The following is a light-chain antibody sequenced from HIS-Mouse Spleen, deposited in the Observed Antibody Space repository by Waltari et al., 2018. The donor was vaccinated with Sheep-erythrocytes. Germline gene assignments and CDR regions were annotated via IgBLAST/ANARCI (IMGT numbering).Light chain of an antibody. Sequence: QSALTQPRSVSGSPGQSVTISCTGTSSDVGGYNYVSWYQQHPVKAPKPMIYDVIKRPSGVPDRFSGSKSGNTASLTISGLQAEDEADYYCCSYAGSYNHVFATGTKVTVL. CDR1: SSDVGGYNY. V-gene: IGLV2-11*01. CDR3: CSYAGSYNHV. CDR2: DVI. J-gene: IGLJ1*01.